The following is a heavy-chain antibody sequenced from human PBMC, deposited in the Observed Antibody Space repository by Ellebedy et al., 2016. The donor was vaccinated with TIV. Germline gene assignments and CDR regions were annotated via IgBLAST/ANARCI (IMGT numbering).Heavy chain of an antibody. CDR2: IKQDGGEK. CDR3: ARGWWDYGA. J-gene: IGHJ5*02. CDR1: GFSFNSWG. Sequence: GESLKISCVASGFSFNSWGMSWVRQARGKGLEWVATIKQDGGEKFYVDSVKGRFTISRDNAKNSLYLQMDRLRGEDTAVYYCARGWWDYGAWGQGTQVTVSS. V-gene: IGHV3-7*01. D-gene: IGHD4/OR15-4a*01.